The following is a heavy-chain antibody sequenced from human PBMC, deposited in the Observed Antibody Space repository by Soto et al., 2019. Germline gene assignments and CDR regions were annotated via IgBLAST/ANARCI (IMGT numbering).Heavy chain of an antibody. Sequence: AASVKVSCKASGGAFSSYAISWVRQAPGQGLEWMGGIIPIFGTANYAQKFQGRVTITADESTSTAYMEPSSLRSEDTAVYYCARGGCSSTRCYLDCWGQGTRVTVSS. CDR3: ARGGCSSTRCYLDC. J-gene: IGHJ4*03. CDR1: GGAFSSYA. V-gene: IGHV1-69*13. D-gene: IGHD2-2*01. CDR2: IIPIFGTA.